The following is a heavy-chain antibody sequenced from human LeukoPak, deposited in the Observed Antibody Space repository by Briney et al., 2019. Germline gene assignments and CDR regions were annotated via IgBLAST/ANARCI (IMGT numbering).Heavy chain of an antibody. J-gene: IGHJ5*02. D-gene: IGHD3-10*01. Sequence: ASVKVSCKASGYTFTSYGISWVRQAPGQGLEWMGWISAYNGNTNYAQKLQGRVTMTTDTSTSTAYMGLRSLRSDDTAVYYCARVAAAVGGTDWFDPWGQGTLVTVSS. CDR2: ISAYNGNT. V-gene: IGHV1-18*01. CDR3: ARVAAAVGGTDWFDP. CDR1: GYTFTSYG.